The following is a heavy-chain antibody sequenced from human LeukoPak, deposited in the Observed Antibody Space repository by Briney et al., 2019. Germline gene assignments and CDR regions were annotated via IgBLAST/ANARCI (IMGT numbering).Heavy chain of an antibody. CDR2: IYYSGRT. Sequence: SETLSLTCNVSGGSISSSNYYWGWIRQPPGKGLEWIGTIYYSGRTYYNPSLKSRVTISVDTSKNQFSLKLSSVTAADTAVYYSAPVVVVISRRPYFDYWGQGTLVAVSS. V-gene: IGHV4-39*01. CDR3: APVVVVISRRPYFDY. CDR1: GGSISSSNYY. D-gene: IGHD3-22*01. J-gene: IGHJ4*02.